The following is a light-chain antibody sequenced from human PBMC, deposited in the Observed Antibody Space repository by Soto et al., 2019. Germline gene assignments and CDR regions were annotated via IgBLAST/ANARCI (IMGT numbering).Light chain of an antibody. CDR2: DVT. Sequence: QSVLTQPASVSGSPGQSITISCTGTTSDVGGYNFVTWYQQHPGKAPKLMIHDVTTRPSGVSIRFSGSKSGTTAYLTISGLQPEDEPDYYCCSYASSTSDVFGTGTKVTVL. CDR3: CSYASSTSDV. J-gene: IGLJ1*01. CDR1: TSDVGGYNF. V-gene: IGLV2-14*01.